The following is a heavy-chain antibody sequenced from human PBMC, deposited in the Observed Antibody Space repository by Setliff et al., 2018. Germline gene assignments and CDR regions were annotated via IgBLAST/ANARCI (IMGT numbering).Heavy chain of an antibody. Sequence: SGPTLVNPTQTLTLTCTFSGFSLSTRGVGVGWIRQPPGKALEWLALIYWDDDKRYSPSLKSRLTITKDTSKNQVVLTMTNMDPVDTATYYCASGRPLNYYDSSGYYPDAFDIWGQGTMVTVSS. V-gene: IGHV2-5*02. CDR2: IYWDDDK. CDR1: GFSLSTRGVG. J-gene: IGHJ3*02. D-gene: IGHD3-22*01. CDR3: ASGRPLNYYDSSGYYPDAFDI.